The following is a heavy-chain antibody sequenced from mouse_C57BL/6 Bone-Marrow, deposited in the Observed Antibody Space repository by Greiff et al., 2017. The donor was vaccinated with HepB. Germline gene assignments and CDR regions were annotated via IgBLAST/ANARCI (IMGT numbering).Heavy chain of an antibody. D-gene: IGHD1-1*01. CDR2: INPSNGGT. Sequence: VKLQQPGTELVKPGASVKLSCKASGYTFTSYWMHWVKQRPGQGLEWIGNINPSNGGTNYNEKFKSKATLTVDKSSSTAYMQLSSLTSEDSAVYYCASERGYYYGSSGDWYFDVWGTGTTVTVSS. V-gene: IGHV1-53*01. CDR3: ASERGYYYGSSGDWYFDV. J-gene: IGHJ1*03. CDR1: GYTFTSYW.